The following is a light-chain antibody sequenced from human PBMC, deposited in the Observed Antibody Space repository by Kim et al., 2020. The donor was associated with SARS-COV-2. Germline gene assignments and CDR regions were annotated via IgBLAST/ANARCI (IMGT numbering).Light chain of an antibody. CDR2: YDS. V-gene: IGLV3-21*04. CDR3: QVWDSTSDQEV. Sequence: SYELTQPPSVSVAPGKTARITCGGNNIGSKSVHWYQQKPGQAPVLVIYYDSERPSGIPERFSGSNSGNTATLTISRVEAGDEAVYHCQVWDSTSDQEVFAGGPQLTVL. J-gene: IGLJ3*02. CDR1: NIGSKS.